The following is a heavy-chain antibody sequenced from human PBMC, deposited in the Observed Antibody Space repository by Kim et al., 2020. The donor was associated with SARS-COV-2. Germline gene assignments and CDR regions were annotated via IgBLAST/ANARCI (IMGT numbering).Heavy chain of an antibody. Sequence: SETLSLTCTVSGGSIIRYYWSWIRQPPGKGLEWIGFISHSGTTNYHPSLKSRGTISLDTSKNHFSLKLSSVTAADTAVYYCARERESNWLDPWGQGTLVTVSS. V-gene: IGHV4-59*01. CDR2: ISHSGTT. CDR3: ARERESNWLDP. CDR1: GGSIIRYY. J-gene: IGHJ5*02. D-gene: IGHD3-10*01.